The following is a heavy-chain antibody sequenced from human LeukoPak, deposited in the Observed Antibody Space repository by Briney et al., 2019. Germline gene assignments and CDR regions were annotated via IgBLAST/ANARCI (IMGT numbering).Heavy chain of an antibody. V-gene: IGHV1-18*01. Sequence: ASVKVSCKASDYTFTSYGISWVRQAPGQGLEWMGWISAYNGNTNYAQKLQGRVTMTTDTSTSTAYMELRSLRSDDTAVYYCAREETNYCDSSGYFYYFDYWGQGTLVTVSS. J-gene: IGHJ4*02. CDR1: DYTFTSYG. CDR3: AREETNYCDSSGYFYYFDY. CDR2: ISAYNGNT. D-gene: IGHD3-22*01.